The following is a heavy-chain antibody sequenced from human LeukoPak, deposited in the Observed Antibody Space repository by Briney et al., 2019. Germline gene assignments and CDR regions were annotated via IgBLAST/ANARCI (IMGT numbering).Heavy chain of an antibody. V-gene: IGHV1-24*01. Sequence: ASVKVSCKVSGYTLTELSMHWVRQAPGKGLEWMGGFDPEDGETIYAQKFQGRVTVTEDTSTDTAYMELSSLRSEDTAVYYCATLFSSSWYSGFDYWGQGTLVTVSS. J-gene: IGHJ4*02. CDR1: GYTLTELS. CDR2: FDPEDGET. CDR3: ATLFSSSWYSGFDY. D-gene: IGHD6-13*01.